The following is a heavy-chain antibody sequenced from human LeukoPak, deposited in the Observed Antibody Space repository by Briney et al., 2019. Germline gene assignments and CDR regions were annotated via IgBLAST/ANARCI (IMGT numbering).Heavy chain of an antibody. V-gene: IGHV3-23*01. Sequence: GGSLRLSCAASGFSFSSYAMSWVRQAPGKGLEWVSAISGSGGSTYYADSVKGRFTISRDNSKNTLYLQMKSLRAGDTAVYYCAKDSTVVTPEYWGQGTLVTVSS. D-gene: IGHD4-23*01. CDR2: ISGSGGST. CDR1: GFSFSSYA. CDR3: AKDSTVVTPEY. J-gene: IGHJ4*02.